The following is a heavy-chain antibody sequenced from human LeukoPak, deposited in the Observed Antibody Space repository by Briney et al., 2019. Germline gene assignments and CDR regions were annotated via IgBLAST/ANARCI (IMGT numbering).Heavy chain of an antibody. J-gene: IGHJ6*02. CDR2: ISYDGSNK. V-gene: IGHV3-30-3*01. Sequence: PGGSLRLSCAASGFTFSSYAMHWVRQAPGKGLEWVAVISYDGSNKYYADSVKGRFTISRDNSKNTLYLQMNSLRAEDTAVYYCARGLTYSGSYYNDYYYGMDVWGQGTTVTVSS. D-gene: IGHD3-10*01. CDR3: ARGLTYSGSYYNDYYYGMDV. CDR1: GFTFSSYA.